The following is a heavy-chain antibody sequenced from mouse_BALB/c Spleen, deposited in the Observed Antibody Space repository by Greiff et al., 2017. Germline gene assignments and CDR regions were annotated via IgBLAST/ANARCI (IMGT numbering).Heavy chain of an antibody. CDR3: ARVYYRYDNWFAY. D-gene: IGHD2-14*01. CDR2: INPYNDGT. CDR1: GYTFTSYV. J-gene: IGHJ3*01. V-gene: IGHV1-14*01. Sequence: QLQQSGPELVKPGASVKMSCKASGYTFTSYVMHWVKQKPGQGLEWIGYINPYNDGTKYNEKFKGKATLTSDKSSSTAYMELSSLTSEDSAVYYCARVYYRYDNWFAYWGQGTLVTVSA.